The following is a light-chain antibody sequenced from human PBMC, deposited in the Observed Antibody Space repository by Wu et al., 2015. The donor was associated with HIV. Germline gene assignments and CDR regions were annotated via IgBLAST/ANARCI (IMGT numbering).Light chain of an antibody. CDR3: HHYGWSPQA. CDR1: QNIRNNF. Sequence: EIVLTQSPGTLSLSSGERATLSCRASQNIRNNFLVWYQQKAGQAPRLLIYDTFNTAPGIPDRFSGSGSGTDFTLTISRVEPEDFAVYYCHHYGWSPQAFGGGTKLEIK. J-gene: IGKJ4*01. V-gene: IGKV3-20*01. CDR2: DTF.